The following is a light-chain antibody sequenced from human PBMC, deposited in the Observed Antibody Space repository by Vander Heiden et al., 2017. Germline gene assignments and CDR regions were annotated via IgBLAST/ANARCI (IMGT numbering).Light chain of an antibody. CDR2: AAS. Sequence: EIVMTQSAETLSVSPGERATLSCRDSQSVSINIAWYQQKPGQAPRLLIYAASTRATGIPARFSGSGSETEFTLTISSLQSEDFAVYYCQQYNNWPLTFGGGTRVEIK. CDR1: QSVSIN. J-gene: IGKJ4*01. CDR3: QQYNNWPLT. V-gene: IGKV3-15*01.